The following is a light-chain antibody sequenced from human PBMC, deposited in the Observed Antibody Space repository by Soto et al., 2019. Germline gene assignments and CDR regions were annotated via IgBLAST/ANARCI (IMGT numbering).Light chain of an antibody. V-gene: IGKV1-5*03. CDR1: QSIGYW. Sequence: DIQMTQSPSTLSASVGDRVTITCRASQSIGYWLAWYQHKPGKGPKLMIYKASTLETGVPSRFSRSRSVTELTLTLSSLQHDDFASYYCQQYKSYLYFCGQWNQLEIK. J-gene: IGKJ2*01. CDR3: QQYKSYLYF. CDR2: KAS.